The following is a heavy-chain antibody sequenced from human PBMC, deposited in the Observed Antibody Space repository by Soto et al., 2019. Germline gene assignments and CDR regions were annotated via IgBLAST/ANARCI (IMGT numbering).Heavy chain of an antibody. D-gene: IGHD3-3*01. CDR1: GGSISSYY. Sequence: SETLSLTCTVSGGSISSYYWSWIRQPPGKGLEWIGYIYYSGSTNYNPSLKSRDTISVDTSKNQFSLKLSSVTAADTAVYYCARGGFWSGYFRYYYYGMNVWGQGTTVTVSS. CDR2: IYYSGST. CDR3: ARGGFWSGYFRYYYYGMNV. V-gene: IGHV4-59*01. J-gene: IGHJ6*02.